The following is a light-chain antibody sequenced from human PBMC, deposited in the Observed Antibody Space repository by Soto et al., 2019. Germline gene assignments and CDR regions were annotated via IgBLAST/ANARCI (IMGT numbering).Light chain of an antibody. CDR3: QQTFSPPLI. CDR2: DTS. CDR1: QTIRGL. Sequence: EIVLTQSPATLSLSPGERATLSCRTSQTIRGLLNWYQQRPGQAPRLLIYDTSNRATDIPARFSGSGSGTDFILTIRNLQPEDFATYYCQQTFSPPLIFGGGTNVDI. V-gene: IGKV3-11*01. J-gene: IGKJ4*01.